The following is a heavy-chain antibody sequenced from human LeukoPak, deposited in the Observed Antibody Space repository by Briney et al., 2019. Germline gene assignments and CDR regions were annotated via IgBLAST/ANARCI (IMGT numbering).Heavy chain of an antibody. D-gene: IGHD5-18*01. V-gene: IGHV4-59*01. J-gene: IGHJ6*03. CDR2: IYYSGTT. CDR3: ARTTEGGYTYNYFYYYYMDV. Sequence: SETLSLTCTVSGGSISTYYWNWIRQPPGKGLEWIGYIYYSGTTNYNPSLKSRISISVDTSKNQFSLKLSSVTAADTAVYYCARTTEGGYTYNYFYYYYMDVWGKGTTVTVSS. CDR1: GGSISTYY.